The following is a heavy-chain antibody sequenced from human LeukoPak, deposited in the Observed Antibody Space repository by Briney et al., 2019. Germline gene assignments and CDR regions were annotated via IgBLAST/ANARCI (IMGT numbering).Heavy chain of an antibody. CDR2: ISISADMT. CDR1: GFPFSSHA. V-gene: IGHV3-23*01. Sequence: PGGSLRLSCEVSGFPFSSHAMSWVRQAPGRGLEWVSGISISADMTYYADSVQGRFIISRDNSKNTLYLQMDSLRVEDTAGYYCANEEVPNDYWGQGTLVTVSS. CDR3: ANEEVPNDY. D-gene: IGHD4/OR15-4a*01. J-gene: IGHJ4*02.